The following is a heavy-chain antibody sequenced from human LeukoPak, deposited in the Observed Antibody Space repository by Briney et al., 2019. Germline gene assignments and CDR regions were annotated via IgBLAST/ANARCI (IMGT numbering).Heavy chain of an antibody. CDR2: INWNGGST. Sequence: GGSLRLSCAASGFTFDDYGMSWVRQAPGKGLEWVSDINWNGGSTDYADSVKGRFTISRDNAKNSLYLQMNSLRAEDTALYYCARGSVILEWLPFDYWGQGTLVTVSS. J-gene: IGHJ4*02. D-gene: IGHD3-3*01. V-gene: IGHV3-20*04. CDR1: GFTFDDYG. CDR3: ARGSVILEWLPFDY.